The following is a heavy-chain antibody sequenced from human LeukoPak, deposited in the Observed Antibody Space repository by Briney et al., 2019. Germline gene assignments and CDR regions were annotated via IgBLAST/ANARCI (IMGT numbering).Heavy chain of an antibody. J-gene: IGHJ6*03. Sequence: GGSLRLSCAASGFTFSSYSMNWVRQAPGKGLEWVSSISSSSSYIYYADSVKGRFTISRDNAKNSLYLQMNSLRAEDTAVYYCARVVPVHEYYNSYMDVWGKGTTVTVSS. CDR2: ISSSSSYI. CDR1: GFTFSSYS. CDR3: ARVVPVHEYYNSYMDV. V-gene: IGHV3-21*01. D-gene: IGHD1-1*01.